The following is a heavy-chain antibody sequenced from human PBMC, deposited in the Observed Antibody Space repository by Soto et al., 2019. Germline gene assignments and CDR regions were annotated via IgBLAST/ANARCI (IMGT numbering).Heavy chain of an antibody. D-gene: IGHD3-22*01. V-gene: IGHV1-46*01. J-gene: IGHJ6*02. CDR2: INPSGGST. Sequence: ASVKVSCKASGYTFTSYYMHWVRQAPGQGLEWMGIINPSGGSTSYAQKFQGRVTMTRDTSTSTVYMELSSLRSEDTAVYYCARDLEYYYDSSGYYRHYYYGMDVWGQGTTVTVSS. CDR1: GYTFTSYY. CDR3: ARDLEYYYDSSGYYRHYYYGMDV.